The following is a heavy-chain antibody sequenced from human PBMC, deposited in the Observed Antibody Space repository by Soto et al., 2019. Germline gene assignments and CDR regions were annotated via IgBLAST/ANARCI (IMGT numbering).Heavy chain of an antibody. CDR3: ARVPTDSSGYYKYYFDY. V-gene: IGHV1-3*01. CDR2: INPYNGNT. CDR1: GYTFTGYP. D-gene: IGHD3-22*01. Sequence: QVQLVQSGAEVKKPGASVQVSCKASGYTFTGYPIHWVRQAPGQGLEWMGWINPYNGNTNYAQKVQGRVTMTTDTSTSTAYMELRSLRSDDTAVYYCARVPTDSSGYYKYYFDYWGQGTLVTVSS. J-gene: IGHJ4*02.